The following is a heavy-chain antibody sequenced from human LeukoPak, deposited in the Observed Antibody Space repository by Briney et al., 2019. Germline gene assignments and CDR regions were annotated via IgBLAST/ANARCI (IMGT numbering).Heavy chain of an antibody. J-gene: IGHJ4*02. CDR2: MQSSGNS. CDR3: ARDKRHSYGRYFDH. CDR1: GDSISTYH. Sequence: SVTLSLTCSVSGDSISTYHWNWIRKSPGKGLEWIAFMQSSGNSNYNPSRKSRVTMFVDTSKNQFVLNLRSVTAADTAVYYCARDKRHSYGRYFDHWGQGMLVTVSS. D-gene: IGHD5-18*01. V-gene: IGHV4-59*01.